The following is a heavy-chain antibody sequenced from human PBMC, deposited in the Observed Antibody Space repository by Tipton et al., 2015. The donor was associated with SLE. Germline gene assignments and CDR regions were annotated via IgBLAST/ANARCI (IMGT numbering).Heavy chain of an antibody. Sequence: TLSLTCSVSGGSISTTDHYWGWIRQPPGKGLEWIGSVFYSGNTYYNESLQSRVTISIDTSKNHFSLKLYSVTAADTAVYFCTTDHISFGEFPPYYYMDVWGKGTTVTVSS. D-gene: IGHD3-10*01. CDR2: VFYSGNT. CDR1: GGSISTTDHY. J-gene: IGHJ6*03. CDR3: TTDHISFGEFPPYYYMDV. V-gene: IGHV4-39*07.